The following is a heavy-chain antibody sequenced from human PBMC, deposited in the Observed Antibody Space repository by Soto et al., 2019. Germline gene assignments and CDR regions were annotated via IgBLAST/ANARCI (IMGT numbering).Heavy chain of an antibody. CDR2: INPNSGGT. D-gene: IGHD5-12*01. CDR1: GYTFTGYY. Sequence: GASVKVSCKASGYTFTGYYIHWVRQAPGQGLEWMGWINPNSGGTDSPQKFQGRVTMTRDTSITTAYMELSRLRSDDTAVYYCARANSGDDDEFDYWGQGTPVTVSS. J-gene: IGHJ4*02. V-gene: IGHV1-2*02. CDR3: ARANSGDDDEFDY.